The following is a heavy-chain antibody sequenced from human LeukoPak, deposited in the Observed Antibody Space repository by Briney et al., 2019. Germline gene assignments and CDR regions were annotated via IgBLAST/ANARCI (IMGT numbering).Heavy chain of an antibody. Sequence: SETLSLTCTVSGGSISNKYWSWIRQPPGKGLEWIGHIYYSGSTNYNPSLKSRVTILVDTSKNQFSLKLSSVTAADTAVYFCARGAKRYSSREGILDSWGQGTLVTVSS. V-gene: IGHV4-59*01. CDR1: GGSISNKY. D-gene: IGHD3-9*01. J-gene: IGHJ5*01. CDR3: ARGAKRYSSREGILDS. CDR2: IYYSGST.